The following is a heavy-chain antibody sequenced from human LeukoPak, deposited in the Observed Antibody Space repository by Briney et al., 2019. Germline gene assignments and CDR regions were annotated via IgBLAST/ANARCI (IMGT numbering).Heavy chain of an antibody. V-gene: IGHV4-30-4*08. CDR1: GGSISSGDYY. CDR2: IYYSGST. J-gene: IGHJ5*02. CDR3: ARAGIYGSGSYSPNWFDP. D-gene: IGHD3-10*01. Sequence: PSETLSLTCTVSGGSISSGDYYWSWIRQPPGKGLEWIGYIYYSGSTYYNPSLNSRVTISVDTSKNQFSLKLSSVTAADTAVYYCARAGIYGSGSYSPNWFDPWGQGTLVTVSS.